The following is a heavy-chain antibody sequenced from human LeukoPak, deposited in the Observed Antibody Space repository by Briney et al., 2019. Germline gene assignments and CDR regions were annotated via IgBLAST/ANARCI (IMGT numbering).Heavy chain of an antibody. D-gene: IGHD3-10*01. CDR1: GGSFSGYY. Sequence: PSETLSLTCAVYGGSFSGYYWSWIRQPPGKGLEWIGEINHSGSTNYNPSLKSRVTISVDTSKNQFSLKLSSVTAADTAVYYCARGNTMVRGVSFFDYWGQGTLVTVSS. CDR2: INHSGST. V-gene: IGHV4-34*01. J-gene: IGHJ4*02. CDR3: ARGNTMVRGVSFFDY.